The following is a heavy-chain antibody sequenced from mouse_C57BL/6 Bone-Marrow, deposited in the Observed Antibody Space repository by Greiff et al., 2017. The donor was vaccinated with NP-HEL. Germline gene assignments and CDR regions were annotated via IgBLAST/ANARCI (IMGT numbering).Heavy chain of an antibody. CDR2: IYPRSGNT. CDR1: GYTFTSYG. Sequence: VQLQQSGAELARPGASVKLSCKASGYTFTSYGISWVKQRTGQGLEWIGEIYPRSGNTYYNEKFKGKATLTADKSSSTASMELRSLTSEDTAVYFCARGGAVPFDVWGTGTTVTVSS. J-gene: IGHJ1*03. V-gene: IGHV1-81*01. D-gene: IGHD6-1*01. CDR3: ARGGAVPFDV.